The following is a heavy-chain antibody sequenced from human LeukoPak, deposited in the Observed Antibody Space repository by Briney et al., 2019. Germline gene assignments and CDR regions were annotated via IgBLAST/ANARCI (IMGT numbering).Heavy chain of an antibody. CDR2: MYYSGSP. CDR1: GGSISSGDYY. J-gene: IGHJ5*02. D-gene: IGHD3-22*01. CDR3: ARPYYYDSRIDP. Sequence: SETLSLTCTVSGGSISSGDYYWSWIRQPPGKGLEWIAYMYYSGSPYYNPSLKSRVTMSADTSKTQLSLKLRSVPAADTAVYYCARPYYYDSRIDPWGQGILVTVSS. V-gene: IGHV4-30-4*01.